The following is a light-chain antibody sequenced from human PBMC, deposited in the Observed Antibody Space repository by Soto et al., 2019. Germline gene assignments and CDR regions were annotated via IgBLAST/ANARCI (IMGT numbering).Light chain of an antibody. CDR3: QQANSFPVT. CDR2: GAS. J-gene: IGKJ3*01. CDR1: QNISTW. Sequence: DIQMTQSPSSVSASVGARVSITCRASQNISTWLAWYQQKPGKPPKLLIYGASNLESGVPSRFSGSGSGTDFTLTINRLQPEDFATYYCQQANSFPVTFGAGTKVEIK. V-gene: IGKV1-12*01.